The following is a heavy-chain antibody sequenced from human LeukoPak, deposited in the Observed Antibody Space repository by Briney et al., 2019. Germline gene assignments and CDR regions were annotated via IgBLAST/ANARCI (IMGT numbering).Heavy chain of an antibody. CDR3: AKEPNAYSSGWYFQD. CDR1: GFTFSNYG. V-gene: IGHV3-30*18. CDR2: ISHDGTTT. J-gene: IGHJ1*01. Sequence: GGSLRLSCAASGFTFSNYGMQWVRQAPSKGLEWVAVISHDGTTTFYADSVKGRITISRDNSKNTLDLQMDSLRVEDTAVYFCAKEPNAYSSGWYFQDWGQGTLVTVSS. D-gene: IGHD6-25*01.